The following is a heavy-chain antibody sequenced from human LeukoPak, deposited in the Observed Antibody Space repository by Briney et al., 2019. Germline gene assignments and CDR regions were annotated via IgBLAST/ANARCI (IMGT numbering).Heavy chain of an antibody. V-gene: IGHV4-30-4*01. CDR1: GGAISSGDYY. CDR3: ARDYCSGGSCYLRP. J-gene: IGHJ5*02. CDR2: IYYSGST. D-gene: IGHD2-15*01. Sequence: KTSETLSLTCTVSGGAISSGDYYWSWIRQPPGKGLEWIGYIYYSGSTYYNPSLKRRVTISVDTSKNQFSLKLSSVTAADTAVYYCARDYCSGGSCYLRPWGQGTLVTVSS.